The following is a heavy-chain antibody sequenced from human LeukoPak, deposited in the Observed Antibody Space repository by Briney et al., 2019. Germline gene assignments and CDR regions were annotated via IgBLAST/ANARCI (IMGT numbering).Heavy chain of an antibody. Sequence: ASVKVSCKASGYTFSGYYMHWVRQAPGQGLEWMGWINPNSGGTNYAQKFQGRVTMTRDTSISTAYMELSSLRSDDTAVYYCARALLLNAAWFDPWGQGTLVTVSS. CDR1: GYTFSGYY. J-gene: IGHJ5*02. CDR3: ARALLLNAAWFDP. V-gene: IGHV1-2*02. CDR2: INPNSGGT. D-gene: IGHD2-8*01.